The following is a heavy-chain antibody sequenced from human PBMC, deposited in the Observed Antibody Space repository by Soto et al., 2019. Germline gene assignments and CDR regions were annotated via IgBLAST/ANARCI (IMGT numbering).Heavy chain of an antibody. J-gene: IGHJ6*02. V-gene: IGHV4-59*01. D-gene: IGHD3-10*01. CDR3: ARGYYYGSGSLPYYYRMDV. Sequence: PSETLSLTCTVSGGSISSYYWSWIRQPPGKGLEWIGYIYYSGSTNYNPSLKSRVTISVDTSKNQFSLKLSSVTAADTAVYYCARGYYYGSGSLPYYYRMDVGGQGTTVTVSS. CDR1: GGSISSYY. CDR2: IYYSGST.